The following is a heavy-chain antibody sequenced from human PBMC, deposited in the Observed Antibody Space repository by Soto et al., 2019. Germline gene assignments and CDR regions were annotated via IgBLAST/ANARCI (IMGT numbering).Heavy chain of an antibody. Sequence: QVQLVQSGAEVKKPGSSVKVSCKASGGTFSSYAISLVLQDPGQRLELMEGIIPIFGTANDAQKLQGRVTITADVSTSKAYMELSSLRSVDTAVYYCAKRYSSRWYEEGYWFDPWGQGTLVTVSS. D-gene: IGHD6-13*01. CDR3: AKRYSSRWYEEGYWFDP. V-gene: IGHV1-69*12. CDR2: IIPIFGTA. CDR1: GGTFSSYA. J-gene: IGHJ5*02.